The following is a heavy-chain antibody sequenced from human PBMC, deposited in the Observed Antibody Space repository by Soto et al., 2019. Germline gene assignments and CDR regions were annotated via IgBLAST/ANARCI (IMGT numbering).Heavy chain of an antibody. CDR2: IIPIFGTA. V-gene: IGHV1-69*13. J-gene: IGHJ5*02. Sequence: SVKVSCKASGGTFSSYAISWVRQAPGQGLEWMGGIIPIFGTANYAQKFQGRVTITADESTSTAYMELRSLRSEDTAVYYCARDRLDCSGGSCYLGWFDPWGQGTLVTVSS. CDR1: GGTFSSYA. D-gene: IGHD2-15*01. CDR3: ARDRLDCSGGSCYLGWFDP.